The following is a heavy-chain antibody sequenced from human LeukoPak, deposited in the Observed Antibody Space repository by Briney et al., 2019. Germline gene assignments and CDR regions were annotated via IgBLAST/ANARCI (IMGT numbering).Heavy chain of an antibody. CDR1: GYSSTTYW. D-gene: IGHD1-26*01. CDR2: IYPGDSDT. CDR3: ARRRVGTSYYFDY. J-gene: IGHJ4*02. Sequence: GESLKISCKGSGYSSTTYWIGWVRQMPGKGLEWMGIIYPGDSDTRYSPSFQGQVTISADKSISTAYLQWSSLKASDTAVYYCARRRVGTSYYFDYWGQGTLVTVSS. V-gene: IGHV5-51*01.